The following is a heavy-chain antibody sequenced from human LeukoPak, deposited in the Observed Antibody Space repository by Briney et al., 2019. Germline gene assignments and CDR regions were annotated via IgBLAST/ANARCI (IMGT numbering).Heavy chain of an antibody. D-gene: IGHD6-13*01. V-gene: IGHV4-59*08. Sequence: SETLSLTCTVSGGSISSYYWTWIRQTPGKGLEWIGYIYNSESTNYNPSLKSRVTISVDTISVDTSKKQFSLKLTSVTAADTAMYYCARRRRIAGVGTDALDIWGQGTMVTVSS. CDR1: GGSISSYY. CDR2: IYNSEST. J-gene: IGHJ3*02. CDR3: ARRRRIAGVGTDALDI.